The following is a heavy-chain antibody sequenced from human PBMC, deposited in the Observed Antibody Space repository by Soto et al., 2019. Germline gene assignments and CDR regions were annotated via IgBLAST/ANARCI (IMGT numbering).Heavy chain of an antibody. CDR1: GGTFSSYA. J-gene: IGHJ5*02. V-gene: IGHV1-69*13. CDR3: ARATGTHMDWFDP. D-gene: IGHD1-1*01. CDR2: IIPIFGTA. Sequence: GASVKVSCKASGGTFSSYAISWVRQAPGQGLEWMGGIIPIFGTANYTQKFQGRVTITADESTSTAYMELSSLRSEDTAVYYCARATGTHMDWFDPWGQGTLVTVSS.